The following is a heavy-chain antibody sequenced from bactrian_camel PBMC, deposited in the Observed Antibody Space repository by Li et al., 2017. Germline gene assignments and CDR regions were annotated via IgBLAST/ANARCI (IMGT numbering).Heavy chain of an antibody. D-gene: IGHD5*01. J-gene: IGHJ6*01. V-gene: IGHV3S7*01. CDR3: AAEGNYDLFFPGRCDSGVRGTPGNFAY. Sequence: HVQLVESGGGLVQPGGSLRLSCAASGFTFSSYGMSWVRQAPGKGLEWVSVIFSDGSGTQYTDSVKGRFTISRDNAKNTLYLHMNSLEPQDTAVYYCAAEGNYDLFFPGRCDSGVRGTPGNFAYWGQGTQVTVS. CDR1: GFTFSSYG. CDR2: IFSDGSGT.